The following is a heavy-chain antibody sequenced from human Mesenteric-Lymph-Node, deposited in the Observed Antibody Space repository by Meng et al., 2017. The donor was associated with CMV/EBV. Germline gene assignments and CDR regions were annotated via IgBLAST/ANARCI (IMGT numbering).Heavy chain of an antibody. CDR2: TNYRSKWYN. CDR3: ARAPYYESSGYYSPAGMDV. J-gene: IGHJ6*02. Sequence: LRLSCAISGDSVSSNRAAWNWIRQSPSRGLEWLGTTNYRSKWYNDYAVSVKSRITINPDTSKNQFSLQLNSVTPEDTAVYYCARAPYYESSGYYSPAGMDVWGQGTTVTVSS. V-gene: IGHV6-1*01. D-gene: IGHD3-22*01. CDR1: GDSVSSNRAA.